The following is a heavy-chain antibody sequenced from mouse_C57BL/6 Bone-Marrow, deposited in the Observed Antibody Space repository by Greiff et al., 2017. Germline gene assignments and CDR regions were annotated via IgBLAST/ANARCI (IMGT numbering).Heavy chain of an antibody. Sequence: EVKLEESGGGLVQPGGSMKLSCVASGFTFSNYWMNWVRQSPEKGLEWVAQIRLKSDNYATHYAESVKGRFTISRDDSKSSVYLQMNNLRAEDTGIYYCTAYYSKEEVDYWGQGTTLTVSS. CDR3: TAYYSKEEVDY. V-gene: IGHV6-3*01. J-gene: IGHJ2*01. CDR2: IRLKSDNYAT. CDR1: GFTFSNYW. D-gene: IGHD2-5*01.